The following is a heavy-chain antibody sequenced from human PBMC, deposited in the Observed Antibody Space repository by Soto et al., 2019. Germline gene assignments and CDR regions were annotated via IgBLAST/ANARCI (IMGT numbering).Heavy chain of an antibody. J-gene: IGHJ4*02. CDR2: ISSNGGTT. CDR3: VGRVSGNYDY. V-gene: IGHV3-64*01. CDR1: GFTFSSYD. Sequence: EVQLAESGGGMVQPGGSLRLSCVASGFTFSSYDMHWVRQAPGKGLEYVSSISSNGGTTYYGNSVKGRFTISRDNSKNTLHLPMGSLRAADMAVYYCVGRVSGNYDYWGQGPLVTVSS. D-gene: IGHD1-7*01.